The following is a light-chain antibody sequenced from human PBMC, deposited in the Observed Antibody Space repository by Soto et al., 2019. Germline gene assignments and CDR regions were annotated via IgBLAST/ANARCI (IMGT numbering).Light chain of an antibody. J-gene: IGLJ1*01. Sequence: AGLDEPRSASGTARRRVTIICSGSSSNIGSNSVNWYQQLPGAAPRIPSYSNNQRPSGVPDRFSGSKSGTSASRAISGLQSEDEADYYCAAWDDSLNGREVFGTGTKVTVL. V-gene: IGLV1-44*01. CDR2: SNN. CDR3: AAWDDSLNGREV. CDR1: SSNIGSNS.